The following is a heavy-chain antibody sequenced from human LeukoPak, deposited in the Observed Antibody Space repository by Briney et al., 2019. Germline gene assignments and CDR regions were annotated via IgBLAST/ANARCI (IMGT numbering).Heavy chain of an antibody. CDR2: IYSGGST. CDR3: ARVFSYYYGSGSHNWFDP. D-gene: IGHD3-10*01. CDR1: GFTVSSNY. Sequence: GGSLRLSCAASGFTVSSNYMSWVRQAPGKGLEWVSVIYSGGSTYYADSVKGRFTISRDNSKNTLYLQMNSLRAEDTAVYYCARVFSYYYGSGSHNWFDPWGQGTLVTVSS. J-gene: IGHJ5*02. V-gene: IGHV3-53*01.